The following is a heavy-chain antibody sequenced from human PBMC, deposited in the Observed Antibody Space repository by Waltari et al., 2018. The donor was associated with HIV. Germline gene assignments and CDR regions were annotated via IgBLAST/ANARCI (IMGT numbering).Heavy chain of an antibody. Sequence: QLQLQESGPRLVKPSETLSLTCAVSGGSLIGSFYHWGWVRQPPGKGLEWIGSIPSSGSTYSTPSLTSRLTIAIDTSKSHFSLRLTSVTAADTSVYYCARIHTAVTYLLDSWGQGTLVTVSS. V-gene: IGHV4-39*01. CDR2: IPSSGST. CDR3: ARIHTAVTYLLDS. D-gene: IGHD2-2*02. CDR1: GGSLIGSFYH. J-gene: IGHJ4*02.